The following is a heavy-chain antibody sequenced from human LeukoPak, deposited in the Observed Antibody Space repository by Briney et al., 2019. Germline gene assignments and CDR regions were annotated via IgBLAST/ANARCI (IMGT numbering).Heavy chain of an antibody. CDR1: GFTFSSYA. CDR2: ISYDGSNK. D-gene: IGHD6-13*01. V-gene: IGHV3-30-3*01. CDR3: AKGVAAAGTLDY. J-gene: IGHJ4*02. Sequence: PGRSLRLSCAASGFTFSSYAMHWVRQAPGKGLEWVAVISYDGSNKYYADSVKGRFTISRDNSKNTLYLQMNSLRAEDTAVYYCAKGVAAAGTLDYWGQGTLVTVSS.